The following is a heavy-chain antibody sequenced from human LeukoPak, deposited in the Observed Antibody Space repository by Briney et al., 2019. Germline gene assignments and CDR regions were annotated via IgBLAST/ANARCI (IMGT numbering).Heavy chain of an antibody. CDR2: IKQDGSEK. D-gene: IGHD2-21*02. V-gene: IGHV3-7*01. CDR1: GFTFSSYW. J-gene: IGHJ4*02. CDR3: ARLAYCGGDCYTNYFDY. Sequence: GGSLRLSCAASGFTFSSYWMSWVRQAPGKGLEWVANIKQDGSEKYYVDSVKGRFTISRDNAKNSLYLQMSSLRAEDTAVYYCARLAYCGGDCYTNYFDYWGQGTLVTVSS.